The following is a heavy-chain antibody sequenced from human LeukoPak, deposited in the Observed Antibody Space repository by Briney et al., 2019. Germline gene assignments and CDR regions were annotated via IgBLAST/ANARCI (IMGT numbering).Heavy chain of an antibody. Sequence: PSETLSLTCTVSGGSISSYYWSWIRQPPGKGLEWIGYIYYSGSTNYNPSLKSRVTISVDTSKNQFSQKLSSVTAADAAVYYCARGVVIAPQTFDYWGQGTLVTVSS. V-gene: IGHV4-59*01. CDR1: GGSISSYY. CDR3: ARGVVIAPQTFDY. CDR2: IYYSGST. D-gene: IGHD2-21*01. J-gene: IGHJ4*02.